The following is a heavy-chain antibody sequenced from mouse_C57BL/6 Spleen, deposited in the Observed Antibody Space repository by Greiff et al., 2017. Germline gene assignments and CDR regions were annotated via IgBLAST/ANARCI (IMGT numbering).Heavy chain of an antibody. CDR2: IYPSDSET. Sequence: VQLQQSGAELVRPGASVKLSCTASGFNIKDDYMHWVKQRPGQGLEWIGNIYPSDSETHYNQKFKDKATLTVDKSSSTAYMQLSSLTSEDSAFYYCAREAYWGQGTLVTVSA. CDR1: GFNIKDDY. J-gene: IGHJ3*01. V-gene: IGHV1-61*01. CDR3: AREAY.